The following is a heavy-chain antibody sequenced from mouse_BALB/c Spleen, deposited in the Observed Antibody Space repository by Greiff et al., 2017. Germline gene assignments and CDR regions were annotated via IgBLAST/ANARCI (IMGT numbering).Heavy chain of an antibody. Sequence: EVMLVESGGGLVKPGGSLKLSCAASGFTFSSYAMSWVRQTPEKRLEWVASISSGGSTYYPDSVKGRFTISRDNARNILYLQMSSLRSEDTAMYYCARDYDYDEGYAMDYWGQGTSVTVSS. CDR2: ISSGGST. CDR1: GFTFSSYA. V-gene: IGHV5-6-5*01. CDR3: ARDYDYDEGYAMDY. J-gene: IGHJ4*01. D-gene: IGHD2-4*01.